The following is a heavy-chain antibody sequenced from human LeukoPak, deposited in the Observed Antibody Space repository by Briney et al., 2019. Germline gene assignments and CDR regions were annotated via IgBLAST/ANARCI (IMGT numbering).Heavy chain of an antibody. CDR3: ARIMISGYSAAPFDS. CDR2: IYYSGGT. D-gene: IGHD3/OR15-3a*01. V-gene: IGHV4-59*01. Sequence: SETLSLTCAVYGGSFSGYYWSWIRQPPGKGLEWIGYIYYSGGTNYNPSLKRRVSISVDTSKNQFSLRLSTVTAADTAVYYCARIMISGYSAAPFDSWGLGTLVTVSS. J-gene: IGHJ5*01. CDR1: GGSFSGYY.